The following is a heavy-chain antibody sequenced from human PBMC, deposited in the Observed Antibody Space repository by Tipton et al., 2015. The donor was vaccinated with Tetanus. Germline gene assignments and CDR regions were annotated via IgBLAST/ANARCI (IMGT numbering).Heavy chain of an antibody. CDR2: ISPFTGDT. J-gene: IGHJ6*02. Sequence: QVQLVQSGAEVKKPGASVKVPCKASGYTFTHYGISWVRQAPGQGLEWVGWISPFTGDTEYAQNLQDRLILTTDTSTATAYVEVRSLTSDDTAVYYCARDRAVPVQAYGTDVWDQGTSVTVSS. CDR1: GYTFTHYG. V-gene: IGHV1-18*01. CDR3: ARDRAVPVQAYGTDV. D-gene: IGHD6-19*01.